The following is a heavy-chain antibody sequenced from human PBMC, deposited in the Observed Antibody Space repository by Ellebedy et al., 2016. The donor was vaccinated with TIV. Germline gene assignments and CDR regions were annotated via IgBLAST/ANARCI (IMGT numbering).Heavy chain of an antibody. D-gene: IGHD5-24*01. CDR1: GFTFSSFA. Sequence: PGGSLRLSCAASGFTFSSFAMGWVRQTPGKGLEGVSGLYGSGRGIFYSDSVRGRLTVSRDNSKNTLYLHMNSLSVEDTAIYYCVKDQIAGDGRWVFDIWGQGTVVTVSS. CDR2: LYGSGRGI. J-gene: IGHJ3*02. V-gene: IGHV3-23*01. CDR3: VKDQIAGDGRWVFDI.